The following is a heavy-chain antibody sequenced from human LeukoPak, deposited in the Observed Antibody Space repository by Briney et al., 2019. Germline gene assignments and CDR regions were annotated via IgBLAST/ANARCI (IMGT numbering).Heavy chain of an antibody. CDR3: ARAGWPFDY. V-gene: IGHV4-59*01. J-gene: IGHJ4*02. D-gene: IGHD6-19*01. CDR1: GGSISNYY. CDR2: IYYSGST. Sequence: SETLSLTCTVSGGSISNYYWSWIRQPPGKGLEWIGYIYYSGSTNYNPSLKSRVTISVDTSKNQFSLKLSSVTAADTAVYYCARAGWPFDYWGQGTLVTVSS.